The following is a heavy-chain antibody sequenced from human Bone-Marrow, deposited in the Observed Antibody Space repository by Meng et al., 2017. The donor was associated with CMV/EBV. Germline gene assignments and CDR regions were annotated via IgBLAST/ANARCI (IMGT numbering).Heavy chain of an antibody. V-gene: IGHV5-51*01. Sequence: GGSLRLSCKGSGYSFTSYWIGWVRQMPGKGLEWMGIIYPGDSDTRYSPSFQGQVTISADKSISTAYLQWSSLKASDTAMYYCARVRDFWSGYYSDYWGQGTLVTVSS. CDR3: ARVRDFWSGYYSDY. D-gene: IGHD3-3*01. CDR1: GYSFTSYW. CDR2: IYPGDSDT. J-gene: IGHJ4*02.